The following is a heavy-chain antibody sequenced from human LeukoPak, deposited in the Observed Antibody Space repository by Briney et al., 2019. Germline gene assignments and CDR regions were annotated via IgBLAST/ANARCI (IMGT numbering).Heavy chain of an antibody. D-gene: IGHD2-2*01. CDR2: IYYSGST. Sequence: PSETLSLTCTVSGGSISSYYWSWIRQPPGKGLEWIGYIYYSGSTYYNPSLKSRVTISVDRSKNQFSLKLSSVTAADTAVYYCARVLAAMSNWFDPWGQGTLVTVSS. CDR3: ARVLAAMSNWFDP. CDR1: GGSISSYY. J-gene: IGHJ5*02. V-gene: IGHV4-59*12.